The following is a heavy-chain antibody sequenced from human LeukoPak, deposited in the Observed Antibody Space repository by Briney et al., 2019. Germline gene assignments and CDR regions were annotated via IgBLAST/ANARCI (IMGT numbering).Heavy chain of an antibody. J-gene: IGHJ4*02. D-gene: IGHD1-14*01. CDR3: AKKPDKFRYYFDY. V-gene: IGHV3-30*02. Sequence: GVSLRLSCAASGLTFSRYSMHWVRQAPGKGLEWVAFIRYDGGNRYYADSVKGRFTISRDNSKNTLYLQLNSLRAEDTAVYYCAKKPDKFRYYFDYWGQGTLVTVSS. CDR1: GLTFSRYS. CDR2: IRYDGGNR.